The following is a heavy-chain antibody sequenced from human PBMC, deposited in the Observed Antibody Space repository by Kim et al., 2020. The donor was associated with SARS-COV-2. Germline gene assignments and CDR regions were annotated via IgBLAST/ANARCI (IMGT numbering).Heavy chain of an antibody. Sequence: SETLSLTCSVSGASITAYHWNWIRQPQGKGLEWIGFTHYAGGVFYSPSLKIRLTLSVDTSKNQFSLRLNSVTPADTAVYYCARWGRNEVTSIDAFDIWGQGTMVSVSS. V-gene: IGHV4-59*01. CDR1: GASITAYH. J-gene: IGHJ3*02. D-gene: IGHD2-21*02. CDR3: ARWGRNEVTSIDAFDI. CDR2: THYAGGV.